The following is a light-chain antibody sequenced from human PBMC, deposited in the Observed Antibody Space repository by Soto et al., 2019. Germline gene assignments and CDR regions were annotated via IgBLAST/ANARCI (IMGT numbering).Light chain of an antibody. Sequence: EIVMTQSPATLSVSPGERATLSCRASQSLSFNLAWYQQKPGQAPRLLIYAASSRATGSPDRFSGGGSGTDFTLTISRLEPEDFAVYYCQQYGYSPITFGQGTRLEIK. CDR2: AAS. J-gene: IGKJ5*01. V-gene: IGKV3-20*01. CDR1: QSLSFN. CDR3: QQYGYSPIT.